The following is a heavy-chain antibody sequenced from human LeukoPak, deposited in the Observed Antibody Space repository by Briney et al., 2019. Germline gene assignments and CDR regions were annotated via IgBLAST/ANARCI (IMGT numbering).Heavy chain of an antibody. D-gene: IGHD4-17*01. CDR2: IYTSGST. J-gene: IGHJ5*02. Sequence: SETLSLTCTGSGGSISSYYWSWIRQPAGKGLECIGRIYTSGSTNYNPSLKSRVTMSVDTSKNQSSLKLSSVTAADTAVYYCARDLRGGDYSNWFDPWGQGTLVTVSS. CDR1: GGSISSYY. V-gene: IGHV4-4*07. CDR3: ARDLRGGDYSNWFDP.